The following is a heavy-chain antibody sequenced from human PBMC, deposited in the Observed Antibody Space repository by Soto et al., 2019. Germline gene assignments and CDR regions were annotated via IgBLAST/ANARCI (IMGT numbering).Heavy chain of an antibody. CDR2: INTDGSNT. J-gene: IGHJ5*02. Sequence: GALRLSCAASGLTFNRYWMHWVRHAPGKGLVWVSHINTDGSNTNYADSVKGRFTISRDNAKSTLFLQMNSLRDEDTAVYYCAREFCSGGNCYTYYFDPWGQGIPVTVSS. CDR3: AREFCSGGNCYTYYFDP. D-gene: IGHD2-15*01. V-gene: IGHV3-74*01. CDR1: GLTFNRYW.